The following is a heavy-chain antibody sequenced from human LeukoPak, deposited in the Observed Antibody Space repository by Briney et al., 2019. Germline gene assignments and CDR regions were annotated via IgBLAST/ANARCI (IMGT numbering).Heavy chain of an antibody. J-gene: IGHJ4*02. Sequence: SETLSLTCTVSGYSISSGYYWGWIRQPPGKGLEWIGSIYHSGSTYYNPSFKSRVTISVDTSKNQFSLKLSSVTAADTAVYYCARENSKYSSPGTFDYWGQGTLVTVSS. CDR1: GYSISSGYY. V-gene: IGHV4-38-2*02. CDR2: IYHSGST. D-gene: IGHD6-6*01. CDR3: ARENSKYSSPGTFDY.